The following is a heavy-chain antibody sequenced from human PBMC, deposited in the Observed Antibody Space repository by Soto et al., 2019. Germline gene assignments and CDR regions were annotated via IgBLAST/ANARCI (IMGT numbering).Heavy chain of an antibody. Sequence: EVQLLESGGGLVQPGGSLRLSCAASGFTFNSYAMSWVRQAPGKGLEWVSAISGSGGSTYYADSVKGRFTISRDNSKNTLYLQMNSLRAEDTAVYYCAKDRQDIVVVPAAMAFDYWGQGTLVTVSS. D-gene: IGHD2-2*01. CDR2: ISGSGGST. CDR3: AKDRQDIVVVPAAMAFDY. V-gene: IGHV3-23*01. J-gene: IGHJ4*02. CDR1: GFTFNSYA.